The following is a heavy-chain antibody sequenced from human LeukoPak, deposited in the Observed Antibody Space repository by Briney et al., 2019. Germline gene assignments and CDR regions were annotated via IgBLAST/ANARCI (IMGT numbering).Heavy chain of an antibody. V-gene: IGHV4-34*01. CDR1: GGSFSGYY. CDR3: ARGPYYDYAWGSYQPELRFDP. D-gene: IGHD3-16*02. CDR2: INHSGSA. J-gene: IGHJ5*02. Sequence: PSETLPLTCAVYGGSFSGYYWSWIRQPPGKGLEWIGEINHSGSANYNPSLKSRVTISVDTSKNQFSLKLSSVTAADTAVYYCARGPYYDYAWGSYQPELRFDPWGQGTLVTVSS.